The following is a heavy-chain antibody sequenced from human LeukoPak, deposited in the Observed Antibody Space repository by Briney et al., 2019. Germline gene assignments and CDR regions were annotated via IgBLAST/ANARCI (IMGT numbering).Heavy chain of an antibody. CDR3: ATKQWLAPPPDS. Sequence: TGGSLRLSCVASGFTFSGYWMSWVRQAPGKGLEWVANINEDESVRHYVDSVKGRFTVSRDNADNTMFLQMNSVRDEDTAVYYCATKQWLAPPPDSWGQGTPVTVSS. D-gene: IGHD6-19*01. CDR1: GFTFSGYW. CDR2: INEDESVR. V-gene: IGHV3-7*01. J-gene: IGHJ4*02.